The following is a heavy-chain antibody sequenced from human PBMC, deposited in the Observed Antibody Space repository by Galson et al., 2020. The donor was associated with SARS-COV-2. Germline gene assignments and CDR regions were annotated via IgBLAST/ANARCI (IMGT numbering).Heavy chain of an antibody. CDR1: GFTFSSYP. CDR2: LSYDGSNK. V-gene: IGHV3-30*04. Sequence: QLGESLKISCEASGFTFSSYPMHWVRQAPGKGLEWVAVLSYDGSNKYYADSVKGRFTISSDNSKTTLYLQMNSLTTEDTAVYYCARDRGENWEHRGYFDYWGQGNLVTVSS. J-gene: IGHJ4*02. D-gene: IGHD1-26*01. CDR3: ARDRGENWEHRGYFDY.